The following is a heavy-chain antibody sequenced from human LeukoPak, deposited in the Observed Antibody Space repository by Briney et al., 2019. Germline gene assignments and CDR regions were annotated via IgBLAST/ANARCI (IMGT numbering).Heavy chain of an antibody. CDR1: GFTFSSYS. D-gene: IGHD6-6*01. V-gene: IGHV3-21*01. Sequence: PGGSLRLFCAASGFTFSSYSMNWVRQAPGKGLEWVSSISSSSSYIYYADSVKGRFTISRDNAKNSLYLQMNSLRAEDTAVYYCARDRIAARVIDPWGQGTLVTVSS. J-gene: IGHJ5*02. CDR2: ISSSSSYI. CDR3: ARDRIAARVIDP.